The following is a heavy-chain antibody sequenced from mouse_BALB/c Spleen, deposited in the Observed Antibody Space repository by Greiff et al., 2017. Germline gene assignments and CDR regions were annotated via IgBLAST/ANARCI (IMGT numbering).Heavy chain of an antibody. J-gene: IGHJ4*01. CDR3: ARNWGNYGAMDY. V-gene: IGHV2-2*02. D-gene: IGHD2-1*01. CDR1: GFSLTSYG. Sequence: VQGVESGPGLVQPSQSLSITCTVSGFSLTSYGVHWVRQSPGKGLEWLGVIWSGGSTDYNAAFISRLSISKDNSKSQVFFKMNSLQANDTAIYYCARNWGNYGAMDYWGQGTSVTVSS. CDR2: IWSGGST.